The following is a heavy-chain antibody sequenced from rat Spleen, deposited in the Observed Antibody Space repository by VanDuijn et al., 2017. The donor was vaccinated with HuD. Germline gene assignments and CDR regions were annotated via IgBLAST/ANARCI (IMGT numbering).Heavy chain of an antibody. Sequence: EVQLQESGPGLVKPSQSLSLTCSVTGYSITRNYWGWIRKFPGDKMEWMGYISYSGGPSNSPSLKSRISITRDTSKNQFFLQLNSVTTEDTATYYCARLNYGYTDWGQGVMVTVSS. J-gene: IGHJ2*01. V-gene: IGHV3-1*01. CDR3: ARLNYGYTD. D-gene: IGHD1-9*01. CDR2: ISYSGGP. CDR1: GYSITRNY.